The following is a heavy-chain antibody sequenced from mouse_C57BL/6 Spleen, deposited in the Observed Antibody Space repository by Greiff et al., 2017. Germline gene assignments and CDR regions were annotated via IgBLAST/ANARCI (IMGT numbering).Heavy chain of an antibody. CDR2: IDPSDSYT. V-gene: IGHV1-69*01. D-gene: IGHD2-4*01. CDR3: ESQGNYDYDGTGYYLDY. Sequence: QVQLQQPGAELVMPGASVKLSCKASGYTFTSYWMHWVKQRPGQGLEWIGEIDPSDSYTNYNQKFKGKSTLTVDKSSSTAYMQLSSLTSEDSAVYYLESQGNYDYDGTGYYLDYWAQGTTPKVSS. J-gene: IGHJ2*01. CDR1: GYTFTSYW.